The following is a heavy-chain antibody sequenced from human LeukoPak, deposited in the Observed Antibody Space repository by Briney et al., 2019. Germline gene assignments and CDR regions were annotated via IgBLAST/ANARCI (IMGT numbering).Heavy chain of an antibody. Sequence: PGGSLRLSCAASGFDLTNNWMRWVRQAPGKGLEWVGRINSKSDGGTTDYGAPVKGRFTILRDDSKNTLYLEMNSLKTEDTAVYYRTAGHYSSLWGQGTLVTVSS. V-gene: IGHV3-15*01. CDR2: INSKSDGGTT. J-gene: IGHJ4*02. D-gene: IGHD6-13*01. CDR3: TAGHYSSL. CDR1: GFDLTNNW.